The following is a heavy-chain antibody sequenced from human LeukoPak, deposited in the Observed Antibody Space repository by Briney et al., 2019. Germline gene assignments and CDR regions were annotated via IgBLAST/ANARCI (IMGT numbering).Heavy chain of an antibody. V-gene: IGHV3-7*03. CDR1: GFSLSSFW. J-gene: IGHJ4*02. CDR2: IKDDGSVK. Sequence: GGSLRLSCTASGFSLSSFWMSWVRQAPGKGLEWVANIKDDGSVKNHVDSLKGRFSISRDNARNSLYLQMSSLRAEDTAVYYRAREVVATASAFDCWGQGTLVTVSS. CDR3: AREVVATASAFDC. D-gene: IGHD2-21*01.